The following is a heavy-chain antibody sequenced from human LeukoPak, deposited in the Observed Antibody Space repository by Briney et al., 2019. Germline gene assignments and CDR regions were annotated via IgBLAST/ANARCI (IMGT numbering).Heavy chain of an antibody. CDR3: ARGGEGHYFGSASQDY. D-gene: IGHD3-10*01. CDR1: GGSFSGYY. Sequence: SETLSLTCAVYGGSFSGYYWSWIRQPPGKGLEWIGEINHSGSTNYNPSLKSRVTISVDTSKNRFSLKLSSVTAADTAVYYCARGGEGHYFGSASQDYWGQGTLVTVSS. CDR2: INHSGST. V-gene: IGHV4-34*01. J-gene: IGHJ4*02.